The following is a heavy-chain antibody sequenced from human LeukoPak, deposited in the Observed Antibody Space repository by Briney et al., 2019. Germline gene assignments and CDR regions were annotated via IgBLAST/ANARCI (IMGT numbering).Heavy chain of an antibody. CDR2: IYYSGST. Sequence: SETLSLTCTASGGSISSYYWSWIRQPPGKGLEWIGYIYYSGSTNYNPSLKSRVTISVDTSKNQFSLKLNSVTAADTAVYYCARGLLDGYTHPAAFDIWGQGTMVTVSS. CDR1: GGSISSYY. V-gene: IGHV4-59*01. J-gene: IGHJ3*02. CDR3: ARGLLDGYTHPAAFDI. D-gene: IGHD5-24*01.